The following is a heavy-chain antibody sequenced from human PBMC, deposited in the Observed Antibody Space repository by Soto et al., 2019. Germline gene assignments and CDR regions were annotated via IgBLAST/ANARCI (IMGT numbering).Heavy chain of an antibody. CDR1: GGSISSGGSS. D-gene: IGHD5-12*01. CDR2: IYHSGST. CDR3: AIGVATVVTSHFDY. J-gene: IGHJ4*02. Sequence: SDTLSLTCAVSGGSISSGGSSWTWIRQPPGKGLEWIGYIYHSGSTYYNPSLKSRVTISVDTSKNQFSLKLSSVTAADTAVYYCAIGVATVVTSHFDYWGQGTLVPVSS. V-gene: IGHV4-30-2*01.